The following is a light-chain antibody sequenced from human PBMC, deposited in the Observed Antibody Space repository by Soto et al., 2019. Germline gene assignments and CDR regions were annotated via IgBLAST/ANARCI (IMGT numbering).Light chain of an antibody. Sequence: QSVLTQPPSVSGTPGQRVTISCSGSSSNIGNNFVYWYQHLPGAAPTLVVCSDNHRPSGVPVRFSGSKSGTSASLTISGLRSEDEATYYCATWDDSLSGFVVFGGGTQLTVL. J-gene: IGLJ7*01. CDR3: ATWDDSLSGFVV. V-gene: IGLV1-47*01. CDR2: SDN. CDR1: SSNIGNNF.